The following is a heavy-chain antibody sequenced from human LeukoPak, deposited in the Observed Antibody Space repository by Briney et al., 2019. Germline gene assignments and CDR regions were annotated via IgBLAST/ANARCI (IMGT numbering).Heavy chain of an antibody. CDR2: IKQDGSEK. J-gene: IGHJ4*02. CDR1: GFTFSSYW. V-gene: IGHV3-7*01. Sequence: PGGSLRLSCVASGFTFSSYWMSWVRQAPGKGLEWVANIKQDGSEKYYVDSMEGRFTISRDNAKNSLYLQMNSLRAEDTAVYYCARVAGYWGYYFDYWGQGTLVTVSS. D-gene: IGHD5-12*01. CDR3: ARVAGYWGYYFDY.